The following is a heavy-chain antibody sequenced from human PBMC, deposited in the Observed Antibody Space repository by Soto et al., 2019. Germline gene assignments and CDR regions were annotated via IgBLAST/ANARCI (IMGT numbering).Heavy chain of an antibody. CDR2: IIPIFGTE. CDR1: GGTFSSHS. CDR3: STSVYCSTTRCYYYYGLDV. D-gene: IGHD2-2*01. Sequence: QVQLVQSGAEVKKPGSSVKVSCKVSGGTFSSHSINWVRQAPGQGPEWMGGIIPIFGTENYAQKFQGRVTITADESTSTAYMELSSLTSEDTALYDGSTSVYCSTTRCYYYYGLDVWGQGTTVIVSS. V-gene: IGHV1-69*01. J-gene: IGHJ6*02.